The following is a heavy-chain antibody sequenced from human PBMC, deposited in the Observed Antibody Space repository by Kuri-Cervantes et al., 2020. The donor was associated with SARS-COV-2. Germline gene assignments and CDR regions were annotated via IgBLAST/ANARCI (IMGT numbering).Heavy chain of an antibody. V-gene: IGHV4-39*01. J-gene: IGHJ4*02. Sequence: ESLKISCTVSGGSISSSSYYWGWIRQPPGKGLEWIGSIYYSGSTYCNPSLKSRVTISVDTSKNQFSLKLSSVTAADTAVYYCASQVDTAMAFDYWGQGTLVTVSS. CDR3: ASQVDTAMAFDY. CDR2: IYYSGST. CDR1: GGSISSSSYY. D-gene: IGHD5-18*01.